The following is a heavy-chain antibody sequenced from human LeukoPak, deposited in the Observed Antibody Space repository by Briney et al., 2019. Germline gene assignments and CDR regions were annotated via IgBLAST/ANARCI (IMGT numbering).Heavy chain of an antibody. J-gene: IGHJ5*02. V-gene: IGHV4-59*01. Sequence: PSETLSLTCAVSGGPISSYYWSWIRQPPGKGLEWVGYIYYSGSTNYNPSLKSRVTISVDTSKNQFSLKLSSVTAPYTAVYYCGVVWSVVVSAAKRFDPWGQGNVVSVSS. CDR2: IYYSGST. CDR3: GVVWSVVVSAAKRFDP. D-gene: IGHD2-2*01. CDR1: GGPISSYY.